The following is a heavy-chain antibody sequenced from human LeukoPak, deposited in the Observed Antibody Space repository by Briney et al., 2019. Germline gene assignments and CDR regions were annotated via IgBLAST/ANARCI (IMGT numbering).Heavy chain of an antibody. CDR3: ARRSEFDNTHYHYFDY. D-gene: IGHD2-15*01. CDR1: GGSIDSRSYY. J-gene: IGHJ4*02. CDR2: IYHSGTT. V-gene: IGHV4-39*01. Sequence: PSETLSLTCTVSGGSIDSRSYYWDWIRPAPGKGLEWIVTIYHSGTTEYNPSLKSRLAIFVDTSKNQFSLILHSVAAADTAVYYCARRSEFDNTHYHYFDYWGQGALVTVSS.